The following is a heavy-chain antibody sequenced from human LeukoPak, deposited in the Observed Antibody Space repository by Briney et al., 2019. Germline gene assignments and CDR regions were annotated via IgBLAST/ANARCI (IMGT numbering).Heavy chain of an antibody. Sequence: GGSLRLSCAASGLTFSSYAMSWVRQAPGKGLEWVSAISGSGGSTYYADSVKGRFTISRDNSKNTLYLQMNSLRAEDTAVYYCAKDLLRFLEWLPNYYYYGMDVWGQGTTVTVSS. J-gene: IGHJ6*02. CDR3: AKDLLRFLEWLPNYYYYGMDV. CDR2: ISGSGGST. V-gene: IGHV3-23*01. CDR1: GLTFSSYA. D-gene: IGHD3-3*01.